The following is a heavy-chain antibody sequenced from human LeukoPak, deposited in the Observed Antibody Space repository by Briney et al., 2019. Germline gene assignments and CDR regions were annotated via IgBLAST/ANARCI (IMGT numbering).Heavy chain of an antibody. CDR3: VRELMGPGRYYYMDA. CDR2: IDTAGGT. Sequence: GGSLRLSCAASGFTFSNYDMHWVRQARGKALERVSAIDTAGGTYYPGSVKGRFTISRENSKNSLYLQMDTLRAEDTAVYFCVRELMGPGRYYYMDAWGKGTTVTVSS. J-gene: IGHJ6*03. V-gene: IGHV3-13*01. CDR1: GFTFSNYD. D-gene: IGHD2-8*01.